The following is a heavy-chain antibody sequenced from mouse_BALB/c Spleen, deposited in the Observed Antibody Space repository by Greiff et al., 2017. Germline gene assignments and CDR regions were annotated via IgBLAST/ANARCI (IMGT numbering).Heavy chain of an antibody. D-gene: IGHD2-14*01. CDR2: IRLKSNNYAT. CDR1: GFTFSNYW. J-gene: IGHJ3*01. CDR3: TRPYRYDVAWFAY. V-gene: IGHV6-6*02. Sequence: DVKLVESGGGLVQPGGSMKLSCVASGFTFSNYWMNWVRQSPEKGLEWVAEIRLKSNNYATHYAESVKGRFTISRDDSKSSVYLQMNNLRAEDTGIYYCTRPYRYDVAWFAYWGQGTLVTVSA.